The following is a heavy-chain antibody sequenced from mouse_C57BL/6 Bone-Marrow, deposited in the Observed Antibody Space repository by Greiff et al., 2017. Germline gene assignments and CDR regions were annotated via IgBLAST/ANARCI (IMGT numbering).Heavy chain of an antibody. CDR1: GYTFTSYD. Sequence: QVQLQQSGPELVKPGASVKLSCKASGYTFTSYDINWVKQRPGQGLEWIGWLYPRDGSTKYNEKFKGKATLTVDTSSSTAYMELHSLTSEDSAVYFCARLGYGNPWFAYWGQGTLVTVSA. CDR2: LYPRDGST. J-gene: IGHJ3*01. V-gene: IGHV1-85*01. D-gene: IGHD2-1*01. CDR3: ARLGYGNPWFAY.